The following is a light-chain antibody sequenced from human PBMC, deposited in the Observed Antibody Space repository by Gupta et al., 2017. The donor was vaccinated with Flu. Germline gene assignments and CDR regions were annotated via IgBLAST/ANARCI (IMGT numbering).Light chain of an antibody. Sequence: EIVLTQSPATLSLSPGDRAILSCRASQSVNIYLAWYQQKPGQPPSRLMFDASKRGAGIPDRFSGSGYGTDFTLTISTREPEDFAVYYCQQRSGSPMYTFGQGTKFE. V-gene: IGKV3-11*01. J-gene: IGKJ2*01. CDR1: QSVNIY. CDR2: DAS. CDR3: QQRSGSPMYT.